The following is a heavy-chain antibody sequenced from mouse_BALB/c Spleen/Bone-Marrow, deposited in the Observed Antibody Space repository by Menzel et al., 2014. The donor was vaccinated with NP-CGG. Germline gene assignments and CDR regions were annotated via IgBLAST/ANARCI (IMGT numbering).Heavy chain of an antibody. J-gene: IGHJ3*01. CDR2: IDPANGNT. CDR3: ASYYYGRAWFAY. V-gene: IGHV14-3*02. D-gene: IGHD1-1*01. CDR1: GFNIKDTY. Sequence: EVQLQQSGAELVKPGASVKLSCTASGFNIKDTYMHWVKQRPEQGLEWIGRIDPANGNTKYDPKFQGKATITADTSSNTAYLQLCSLTSEDTAVYYCASYYYGRAWFAYWGQGTLVTVSA.